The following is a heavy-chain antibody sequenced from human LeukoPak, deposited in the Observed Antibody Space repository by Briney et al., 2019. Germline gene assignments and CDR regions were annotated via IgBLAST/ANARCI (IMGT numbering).Heavy chain of an antibody. D-gene: IGHD6-6*01. V-gene: IGHV3-30-3*01. Sequence: GGSLRLSCAASGFTFSSYAMHWVCQAPGKGLEWVAVISYDGSNKYYADSVKGRFTISRDNSKNTLYLQMNSLRAEDTAVYYCARGLKQLVPYYYYMDVWGKGTTVTVSS. CDR3: ARGLKQLVPYYYYMDV. CDR2: ISYDGSNK. CDR1: GFTFSSYA. J-gene: IGHJ6*03.